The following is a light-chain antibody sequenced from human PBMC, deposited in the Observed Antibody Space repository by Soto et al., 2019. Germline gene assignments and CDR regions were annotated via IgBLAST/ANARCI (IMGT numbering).Light chain of an antibody. CDR2: AAS. Sequence: AIRMTQSPSSFSASTGDRVTITCRASQGISSYLAWYQQKPGKAPKLLIYAASTLQSGVPSRFSGSGSGTDFTLNLSCLQSEDIATYYCQQYYSYRYTFGRGTKLEIK. CDR1: QGISSY. J-gene: IGKJ2*01. V-gene: IGKV1-8*01. CDR3: QQYYSYRYT.